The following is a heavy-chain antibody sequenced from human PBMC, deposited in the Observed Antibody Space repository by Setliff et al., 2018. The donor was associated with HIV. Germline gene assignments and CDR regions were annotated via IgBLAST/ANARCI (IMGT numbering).Heavy chain of an antibody. CDR1: GYSFAAYY. CDR3: ARDPALTYSGYVYWYFDL. J-gene: IGHJ2*01. V-gene: IGHV1-2*02. Sequence: ASVKVSCKAAGYSFAAYYIHWVRQAPGQGLEWMGWINPNSGGTNYAQKFQGRVTLTRDTSTSTANMELSGLRSDDTAVYYCARDPALTYSGYVYWYFDLWGRGTLVTVSS. D-gene: IGHD5-12*01. CDR2: INPNSGGT.